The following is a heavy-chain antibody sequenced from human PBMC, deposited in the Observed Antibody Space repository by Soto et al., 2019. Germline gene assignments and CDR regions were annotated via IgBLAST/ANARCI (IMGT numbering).Heavy chain of an antibody. CDR2: IKNRKDGGTA. Sequence: EVQLVESGGDLVKPGGCLRLSCAASGITFTNAWMSWVRQAPGKGLEWVGRIKNRKDGGTADYAAPVRGRFTISRDDSKNTLLMQMNRLEAEETAVYYCTTDPGDYEDFWGKGTLVTVS. D-gene: IGHD4-17*01. V-gene: IGHV3-15*01. CDR3: TTDPGDYEDF. J-gene: IGHJ4*02. CDR1: GITFTNAW.